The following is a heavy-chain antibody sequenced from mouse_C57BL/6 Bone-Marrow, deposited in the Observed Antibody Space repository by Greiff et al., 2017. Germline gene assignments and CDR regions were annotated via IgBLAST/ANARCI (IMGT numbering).Heavy chain of an antibody. CDR3: ARQDYYGSSYSWFAY. D-gene: IGHD1-1*01. V-gene: IGHV5-6*01. CDR1: GFTFSSYG. Sequence: EVHLVESGGDLVKPGGSLKLSCAASGFTFSSYGMSWVRQTPDKRLGWVATISSGGSYTYYPDSVKGRFTISRDNAKNTLYLQRSSLKSEDTAMYYCARQDYYGSSYSWFAYWGQGTLVTVSA. CDR2: ISSGGSYT. J-gene: IGHJ3*01.